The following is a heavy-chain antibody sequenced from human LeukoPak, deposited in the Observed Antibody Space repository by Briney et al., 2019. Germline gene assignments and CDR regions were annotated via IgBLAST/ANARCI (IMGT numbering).Heavy chain of an antibody. CDR1: GYTFTSYA. J-gene: IGHJ6*02. CDR3: ARASLRFLEWLLPRRDYYYYGMDV. D-gene: IGHD3-3*01. CDR2: INAGNGNT. Sequence: ASVTVSCKASGYTFTSYAMHWVRQAPGQRLEWMRWINAGNGNTKYSQKFQGRVTITRDTSASTAYMELSSLRSEDTAVYYCARASLRFLEWLLPRRDYYYYGMDVWGQGTTVTVSS. V-gene: IGHV1-3*01.